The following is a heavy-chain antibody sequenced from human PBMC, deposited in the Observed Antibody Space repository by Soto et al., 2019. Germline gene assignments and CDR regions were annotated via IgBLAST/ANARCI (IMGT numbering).Heavy chain of an antibody. V-gene: IGHV4-30-2*01. CDR2: VYHTGNA. J-gene: IGHJ6*02. Sequence: PSETLSLTCTVSGGSITTAGYCCSWIRQPPGNALEWIGYVYHTGNAYPKPSLKSRVTISLDRSKNQFSLKMTSVTAADTALYYCASRPFYYYGLDVWGQGTTVTVSS. CDR1: GGSITTAGYC. CDR3: ASRPFYYYGLDV.